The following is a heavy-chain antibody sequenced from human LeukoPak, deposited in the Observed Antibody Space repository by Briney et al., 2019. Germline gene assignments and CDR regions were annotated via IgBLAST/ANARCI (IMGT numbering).Heavy chain of an antibody. V-gene: IGHV4-30-2*01. CDR1: GGSIRSGGYS. Sequence: SETLSLTCAVSGGSIRSGGYSWSWIRQPPGKGLEWIGYIYHSGSTYYNPSLKSRVTISVDRSKNQFSLKLSSVTAADTAVYYCARSITIFGVPSREAFDIWGQGTMVTVSS. J-gene: IGHJ3*02. CDR2: IYHSGST. D-gene: IGHD3-3*01. CDR3: ARSITIFGVPSREAFDI.